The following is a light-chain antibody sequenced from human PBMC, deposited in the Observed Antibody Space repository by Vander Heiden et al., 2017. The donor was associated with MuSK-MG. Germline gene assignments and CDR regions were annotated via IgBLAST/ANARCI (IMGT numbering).Light chain of an antibody. CDR3: MQRIESTIT. CDR2: TLS. V-gene: IGKV2-40*01. Sequence: DIVMTQTPLSLPVTPGEPASISCRSSQSLLDSADGNTYVDWYLQRPGQSPQLLIYTLSNRASGVPDRFSGSGSGTDFTLKISRVEAEDVGVYYCMQRIESTITFGQGTRLEIK. J-gene: IGKJ5*01. CDR1: QSLLDSADGNTY.